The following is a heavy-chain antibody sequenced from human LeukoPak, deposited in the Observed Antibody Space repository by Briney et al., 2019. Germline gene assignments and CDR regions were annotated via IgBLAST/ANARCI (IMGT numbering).Heavy chain of an antibody. J-gene: IGHJ4*02. CDR1: GFTVSSIY. V-gene: IGHV3-53*01. D-gene: IGHD2-15*01. CDR3: ARVGHGYCSGGTCSGF. CDR2: IYSGGST. Sequence: GGSLRLSCAASGFTVSSIYMSWVRQAPGKGLEWVSVIYSGGSTYYADSVKGRFTISRDNSKSTWYLQMNSLRAEDTAVYYCARVGHGYCSGGTCSGFWGQGTPVTVSS.